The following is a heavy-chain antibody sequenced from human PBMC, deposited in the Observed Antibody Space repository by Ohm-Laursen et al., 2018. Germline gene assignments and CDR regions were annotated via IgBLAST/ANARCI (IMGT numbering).Heavy chain of an antibody. CDR1: GFTFSSYA. Sequence: SLRLSCTASGFTFSSYAMSWVRQAPGKGLEWVSSISGTGGNTYYADSVKGRFTISRDNSKNTLYLQMNSLRAEDTAVYYCASAYSYSTPHYLDYWGQGTLVTVSS. V-gene: IGHV3-23*01. CDR3: ASAYSYSTPHYLDY. J-gene: IGHJ4*02. CDR2: ISGTGGNT. D-gene: IGHD5-18*01.